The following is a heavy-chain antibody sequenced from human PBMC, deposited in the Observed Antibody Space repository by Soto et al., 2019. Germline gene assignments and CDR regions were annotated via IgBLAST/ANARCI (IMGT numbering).Heavy chain of an antibody. CDR3: ARFYSGSVFDD. CDR2: IKQDGSEK. J-gene: IGHJ4*02. V-gene: IGHV3-7*04. D-gene: IGHD1-26*01. Sequence: GGSLRLSCAASGFTFSSYWMSWVRQAPGKGLEWVANIKQDGSEKYYVDSVKGRFTISRDNAKNSLYLQMNGLRAEDTAVYYGARFYSGSVFDDWGQGTLVTVSS. CDR1: GFTFSSYW.